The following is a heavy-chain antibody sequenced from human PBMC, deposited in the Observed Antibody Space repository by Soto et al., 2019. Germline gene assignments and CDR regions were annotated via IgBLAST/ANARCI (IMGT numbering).Heavy chain of an antibody. V-gene: IGHV3-33*01. D-gene: IGHD3-16*01. J-gene: IGHJ3*02. CDR1: GFTFSSYG. Sequence: GGSLRLSCAASGFTFSSYGMHWVRQAPGRGLQWVAIVWSDGSTKYYADSVKGRFTISRDNSKNTLFLQMNSLRAEDTAVYYCASGSEAWGHDAFDIWGQGTMVPVSS. CDR2: VWSDGSTK. CDR3: ASGSEAWGHDAFDI.